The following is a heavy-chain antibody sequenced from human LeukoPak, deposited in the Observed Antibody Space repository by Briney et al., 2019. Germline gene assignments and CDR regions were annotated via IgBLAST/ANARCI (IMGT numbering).Heavy chain of an antibody. CDR3: ARLSRGSLFGP. CDR2: IYYSGST. Sequence: SETLSLTCTVSGGSISSSGNSWGWIRQPPGKGLEWIGSIYYSGSTFYNPSLKSRVTISVDTSKNQFSLNLNSVTAADSAVYYCARLSRGSLFGPWGQGTLVTVSS. CDR1: GGSISSSGNS. V-gene: IGHV4-39*01. J-gene: IGHJ5*02. D-gene: IGHD2-21*01.